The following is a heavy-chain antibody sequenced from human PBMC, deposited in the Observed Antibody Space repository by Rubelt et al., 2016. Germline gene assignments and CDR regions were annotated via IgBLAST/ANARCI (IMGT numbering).Heavy chain of an antibody. CDR1: GYTFTGYY. CDR3: ARFAIGGHSSGYLFDY. Sequence: QVQLVQSGAEVKKPGASVKVSCKASGYTFTGYYMHWVRQAPGQGLEWMGWINPNSGGKNYAQKFQGRVTMTRDTSIRTAYMELSRLRSDDTAVYYCARFAIGGHSSGYLFDYWGQGTLVTVSS. D-gene: IGHD3-22*01. J-gene: IGHJ4*02. V-gene: IGHV1-2*02. CDR2: INPNSGGK.